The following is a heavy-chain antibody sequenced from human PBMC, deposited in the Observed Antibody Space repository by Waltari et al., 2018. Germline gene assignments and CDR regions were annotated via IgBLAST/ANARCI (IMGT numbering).Heavy chain of an antibody. CDR3: ATTPYDFWSGPDAFDI. CDR2: IYYSGST. CDR1: GGSISSYY. J-gene: IGHJ3*02. Sequence: QVQLQESGPGLVKPSETLSLTCTVSGGSISSYYWSWIRQPPGKGLEWIGYIYYSGSTNYNPSLKSRVTISVDTSKNQFSLKLSSVTAADTAVYYCATTPYDFWSGPDAFDIWGQGTMVTVSS. V-gene: IGHV4-59*01. D-gene: IGHD3-3*01.